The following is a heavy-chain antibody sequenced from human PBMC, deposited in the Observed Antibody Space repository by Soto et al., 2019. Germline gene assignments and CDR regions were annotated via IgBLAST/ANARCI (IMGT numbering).Heavy chain of an antibody. CDR1: GFTVSINY. J-gene: IGHJ6*02. D-gene: IGHD3-22*01. CDR2: IYSGGST. Sequence: HPGGSLRLSCAASGFTVSINYMSWVRQAPGKGLEWVSVIYSGGSTYYADSVKGRFTISRDNSKNTLYLQMNSLRAEDTAVYYCARATTYYYDSSGDYYYYYGMDVWGQGTTVTVSS. CDR3: ARATTYYYDSSGDYYYYYGMDV. V-gene: IGHV3-66*01.